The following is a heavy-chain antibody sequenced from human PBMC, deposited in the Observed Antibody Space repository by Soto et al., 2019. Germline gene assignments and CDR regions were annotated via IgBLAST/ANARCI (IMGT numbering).Heavy chain of an antibody. CDR3: ARVGYAVTTGGAFDI. Sequence: EVQLVESGGGLIQPGGSLRLSCAASGFTVSRNYMSWVRQAPGKGLAWVSVIYSDGSTYYADSVKGRFTISRDSSKNRLYLQMNSLRVEDTAVYYCARVGYAVTTGGAFDIWGQGTMVTVSS. J-gene: IGHJ3*02. CDR1: GFTVSRNY. CDR2: IYSDGST. V-gene: IGHV3-53*01. D-gene: IGHD4-17*01.